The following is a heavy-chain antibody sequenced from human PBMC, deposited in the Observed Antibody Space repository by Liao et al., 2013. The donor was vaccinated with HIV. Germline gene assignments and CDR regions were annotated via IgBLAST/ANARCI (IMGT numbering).Heavy chain of an antibody. J-gene: IGHJ3*02. CDR2: IYSSGST. Sequence: QVQLQESGPGLVKPSQTLSLTCTVSSGSINSGSYYWTWIRQPAGRGLEWIGHIYSSGSTKYNPSLKSRITISVDTSKNQFSLRLSSVTAADTAVYYCVRDRVYDFWNAFDIWGQGTMVTVSS. CDR3: VRDRVYDFWNAFDI. V-gene: IGHV4-61*02. D-gene: IGHD3-3*01. CDR1: SGSINSGSYY.